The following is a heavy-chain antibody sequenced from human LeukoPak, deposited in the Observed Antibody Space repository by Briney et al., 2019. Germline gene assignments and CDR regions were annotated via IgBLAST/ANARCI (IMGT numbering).Heavy chain of an antibody. D-gene: IGHD3-16*01. Sequence: GESLKISCKGSGYSFSSYWIGWVRQMPGKGLEWMGIIFPGDSDARYSPSFQGQVTISADKSISTAYLQWSSLKASDTAMYYCARRLYSYDAFDIWGQGTMVTVSS. CDR1: GYSFSSYW. CDR2: IFPGDSDA. CDR3: ARRLYSYDAFDI. J-gene: IGHJ3*02. V-gene: IGHV5-51*01.